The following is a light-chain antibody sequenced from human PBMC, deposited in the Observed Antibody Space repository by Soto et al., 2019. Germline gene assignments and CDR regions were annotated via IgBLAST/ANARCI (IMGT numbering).Light chain of an antibody. Sequence: DIQMTQSPSTLSGSVGDRVTITCRASQTISSWLAWYQQKPGKAPKLLIYKASTLKSGVPSRFSGSGSGTDFTLTISSLQPEDFATYYCQQSYSTPPYTFGQGTRLEIK. J-gene: IGKJ5*01. CDR2: KAS. V-gene: IGKV1-5*03. CDR1: QTISSW. CDR3: QQSYSTPPYT.